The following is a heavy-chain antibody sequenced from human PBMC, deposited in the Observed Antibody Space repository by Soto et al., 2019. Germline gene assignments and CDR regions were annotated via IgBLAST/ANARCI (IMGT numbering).Heavy chain of an antibody. J-gene: IGHJ6*02. CDR2: IYPDDSYT. CDR3: ASIPRGYCTGTSCRELGNYYGMDV. CDR1: GYSFLNYW. D-gene: IGHD2-2*01. V-gene: IGHV5-51*01. Sequence: GESLKISCKGSGYSFLNYWIGWVRQMPGKDLEWIGIIYPDDSYTNYSPSFQGHVTISADKSISTAYLQWSSLKASDTAMYYCASIPRGYCTGTSCRELGNYYGMDVWGQGTTVTVSS.